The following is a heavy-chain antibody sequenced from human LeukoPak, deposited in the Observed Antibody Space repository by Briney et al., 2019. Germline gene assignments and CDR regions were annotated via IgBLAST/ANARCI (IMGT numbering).Heavy chain of an antibody. D-gene: IGHD3-10*01. J-gene: IGHJ6*03. CDR2: ISGSGGST. CDR3: ENMARGVWVTDYYYMDV. V-gene: IGHV3-23*01. CDR1: GFTFSSYA. Sequence: GGSLRLSCAASGFTFSSYAMSWVRQAPGKGLEWVSAISGSGGSTYYADSVKGRFTISRDNSKNTLYLQMNSLRAEDTAVYYCENMARGVWVTDYYYMDVWGKGTTVTVSS.